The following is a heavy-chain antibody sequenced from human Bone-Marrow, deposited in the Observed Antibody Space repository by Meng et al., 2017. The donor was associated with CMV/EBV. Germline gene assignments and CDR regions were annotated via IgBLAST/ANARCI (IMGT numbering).Heavy chain of an antibody. CDR1: GGSISSYY. CDR3: ARALEVDYFDY. D-gene: IGHD2-15*01. J-gene: IGHJ4*02. CDR2: IYHSGST. Sequence: SETLSLTCTVSGGSISSYYWSWIRQPPGKGLEWIGYIYHSGSTNYNPSLKSRVTISVDTSKNQFSLKLSSVTAADTAVYYCARALEVDYFDYWGQGTLVTVSS. V-gene: IGHV4-59*01.